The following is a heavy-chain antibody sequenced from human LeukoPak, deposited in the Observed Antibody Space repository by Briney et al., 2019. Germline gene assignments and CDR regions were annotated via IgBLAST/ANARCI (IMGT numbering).Heavy chain of an antibody. Sequence: AGGSLRLSCAASGFSVSDYYMNWVRQAPGKGLEWVSFIYSDGRTYYADSVKGRFTISRDNAKNSLSLQMKSLRAEDTAVYYCVRGEYSYGPLDYYYYMDVWGKGTTVTVSS. CDR3: VRGEYSYGPLDYYYYMDV. J-gene: IGHJ6*03. CDR1: GFSVSDYY. D-gene: IGHD5-18*01. V-gene: IGHV3-53*01. CDR2: IYSDGRT.